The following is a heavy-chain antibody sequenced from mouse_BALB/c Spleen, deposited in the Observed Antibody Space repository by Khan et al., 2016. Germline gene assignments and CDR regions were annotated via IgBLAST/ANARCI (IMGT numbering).Heavy chain of an antibody. J-gene: IGHJ3*01. CDR2: IYPGNSDA. CDR1: GYTFSSYW. D-gene: IGHD3-2*01. V-gene: IGHV1-5*01. Sequence: VQLKQSGTVLARPGASVKMSCKASGYTFSSYWMHWVKQRPGQGLEWIGVIYPGNSDATYNQKFKGKAELTAVTSTSTAYMELSSLTNEDSAVXYFTRMDTTGYAWFAYWGQGTLVTVSA. CDR3: TRMDTTGYAWFAY.